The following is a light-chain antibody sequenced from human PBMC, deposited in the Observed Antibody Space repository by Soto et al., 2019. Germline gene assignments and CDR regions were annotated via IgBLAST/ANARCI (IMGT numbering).Light chain of an antibody. V-gene: IGKV3D-15*01. CDR2: GAS. CDR3: QEYNNWPPRYT. CDR1: QSVSSN. Sequence: EIVMTQSPATLSVSPGETVTLSCRASQSVSSNLAWYQQKPGQAPRLLIYGASTRATGIPARFSGSGSGTEFTLTISSLQSEDFALYYCQEYNNWPPRYTFGQGTKLEIK. J-gene: IGKJ2*01.